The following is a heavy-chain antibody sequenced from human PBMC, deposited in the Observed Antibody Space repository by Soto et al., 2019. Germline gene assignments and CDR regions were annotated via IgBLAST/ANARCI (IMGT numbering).Heavy chain of an antibody. J-gene: IGHJ6*02. V-gene: IGHV4-59*01. CDR3: ARDRSIAAAGKYYYYGMDV. D-gene: IGHD6-13*01. CDR2: IYYSGST. Sequence: SETLSLTCTVSGGSISSYYWSWIRQPPGKGLEWIGYIYYSGSTNYNPSLKSRVTISVDTSKNQFSLKLSSVTAADTAVYYCARDRSIAAAGKYYYYGMDVWGQGTTVTVSS. CDR1: GGSISSYY.